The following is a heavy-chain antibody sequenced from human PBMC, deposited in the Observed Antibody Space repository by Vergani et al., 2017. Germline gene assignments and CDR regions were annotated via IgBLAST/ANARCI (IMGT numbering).Heavy chain of an antibody. CDR3: AREPLRTYDSSGYYFHDAFDI. CDR2: ISTDASTT. Sequence: EVQLVESGGGLVQPGGSLRLSCVGSGFTFSTYSMNWVRQAPGKGLEWVSYISTDASTTYYGDSVTGRFTISRDNAKNSLYLQMNSLRAEDTAVYFCAREPLRTYDSSGYYFHDAFDIWGQGTMVTVSS. J-gene: IGHJ3*02. D-gene: IGHD3-22*01. CDR1: GFTFSTYS. V-gene: IGHV3-48*01.